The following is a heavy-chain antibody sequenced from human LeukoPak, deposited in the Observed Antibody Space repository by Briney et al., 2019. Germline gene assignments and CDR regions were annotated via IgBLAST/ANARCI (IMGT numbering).Heavy chain of an antibody. V-gene: IGHV1-18*04. D-gene: IGHD4-17*01. CDR3: ARVDYGDYEMIDY. CDR1: GYTFTSYG. CDR2: ISAYNGNT. J-gene: IGHJ4*02. Sequence: ASVKVSCKASGYTFTSYGISWVRQAPGQGLEWMGWISAYNGNTNYAQKLQGRVTMTTDTSTSTAYVELRSLRSDDTAVYYCARVDYGDYEMIDYWGQGTLVTVSS.